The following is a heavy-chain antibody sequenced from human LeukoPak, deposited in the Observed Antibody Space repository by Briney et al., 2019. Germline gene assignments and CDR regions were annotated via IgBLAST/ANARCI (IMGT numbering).Heavy chain of an antibody. D-gene: IGHD2-2*02. V-gene: IGHV3-30*04. CDR2: ISYDGSNK. J-gene: IGHJ6*02. CDR3: ARDGAPLVVVPAAIPSYYYYYGMDV. CDR1: GFTFSSYA. Sequence: HPGGSLRLSCAASGFTFSSYAMPWVRQAPGKGLEWVAVISYDGSNKYYADSVKGRFTISRDNSKNTLYLQMNSLRAEDTAVYYCARDGAPLVVVPAAIPSYYYYYGMDVWGQGTTVTVSS.